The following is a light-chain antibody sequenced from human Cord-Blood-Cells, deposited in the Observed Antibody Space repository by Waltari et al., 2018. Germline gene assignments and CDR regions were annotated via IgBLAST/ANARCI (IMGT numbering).Light chain of an antibody. CDR2: TNN. CDR1: SSNIGSNT. V-gene: IGLV1-44*01. CDR3: AAWDDILTGVV. J-gene: IGLJ2*01. Sequence: QSVLTQPPSASGTPGQRVTISCSGSSSNIGSNTVNWYQQLPGTAPKLLIYTNNQRPSGVPDRFSGSKSGTSASLAISGLQSEDDADYYCAAWDDILTGVVFGGGTKLTVL.